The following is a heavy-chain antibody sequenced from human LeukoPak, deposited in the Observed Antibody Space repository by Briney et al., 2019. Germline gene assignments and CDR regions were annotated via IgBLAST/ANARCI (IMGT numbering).Heavy chain of an antibody. J-gene: IGHJ4*02. CDR2: IHHSGST. V-gene: IGHV4-38-2*02. CDR1: GYSISSGYY. D-gene: IGHD6-6*01. Sequence: SETLSLTCIVSGYSISSGYYWGWIRQPPGKGLEWIGNIHHSGSTYYNPSLKSRVTISVDTSKNQLSLKLSSVTAADTAVYYCARETAELGRSFDYWGQGAQVTVSS. CDR3: ARETAELGRSFDY.